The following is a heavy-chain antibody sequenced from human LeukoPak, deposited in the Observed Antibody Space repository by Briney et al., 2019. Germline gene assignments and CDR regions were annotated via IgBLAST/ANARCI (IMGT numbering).Heavy chain of an antibody. V-gene: IGHV3-23*01. D-gene: IGHD3-22*01. Sequence: PGGPLRLSCAASGFTFSSYAMSWVRQAPGKGLEWVSVISGSGSSTYYADSVKGRFTISRDNSKNTLYLQMNSLRAEDTAVYYCAKGGLYYYDSSGYFDYWGQGTLVTVSS. CDR1: GFTFSSYA. CDR2: ISGSGSST. J-gene: IGHJ4*02. CDR3: AKGGLYYYDSSGYFDY.